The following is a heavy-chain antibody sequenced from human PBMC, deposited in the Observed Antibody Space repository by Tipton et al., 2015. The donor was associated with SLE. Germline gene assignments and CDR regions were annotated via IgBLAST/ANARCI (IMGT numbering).Heavy chain of an antibody. CDR1: GFTFSSYF. D-gene: IGHD4-17*01. J-gene: IGHJ6*02. V-gene: IGHV3-48*01. Sequence: SLRLSCAASGFTFSSYFMNWVRQAPGKGLEWVSYISSSSSTIYYADSVKGRFTISRDNAKNSLYLQMNSLRAEDTAVYYCARDQVWYGVTGMDVWGQGTTVTVSS. CDR3: ARDQVWYGVTGMDV. CDR2: ISSSSSTI.